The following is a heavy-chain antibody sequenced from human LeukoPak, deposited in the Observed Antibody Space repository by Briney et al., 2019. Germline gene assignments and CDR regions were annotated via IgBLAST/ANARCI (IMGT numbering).Heavy chain of an antibody. D-gene: IGHD3-16*01. V-gene: IGHV4-4*07. Sequence: SETLSLTCTVSGGSISSYYWSWVWQPAGKGLEWIGRIYTSGITNYNPSLKSRLTLSLDTSKNQFSLNLTSVTAADTAMYYCARNDLDCWGRGTLVTVSS. CDR3: ARNDLDC. CDR2: IYTSGIT. CDR1: GGSISSYY. J-gene: IGHJ4*02.